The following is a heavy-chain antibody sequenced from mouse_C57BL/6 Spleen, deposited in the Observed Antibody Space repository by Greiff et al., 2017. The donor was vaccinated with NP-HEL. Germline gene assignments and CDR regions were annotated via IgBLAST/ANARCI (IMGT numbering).Heavy chain of an antibody. J-gene: IGHJ2*01. CDR1: GYTFTSYW. CDR3: ARYYSNYDY. V-gene: IGHV1-55*01. D-gene: IGHD2-5*01. CDR2: IYPGSGST. Sequence: LQQPGAELVKPGASVKMSCMASGYTFTSYWITWVKQRPGQGLEWIGDIYPGSGSTNYNEKFKSKATLTVDTSSSTAYMQLSSLTSEDSAVYYCARYYSNYDYWGQGTTLTVSS.